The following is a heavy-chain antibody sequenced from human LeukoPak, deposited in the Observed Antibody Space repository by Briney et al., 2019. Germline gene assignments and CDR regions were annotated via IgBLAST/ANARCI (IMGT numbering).Heavy chain of an antibody. V-gene: IGHV3-11*05. D-gene: IGHD3-3*01. J-gene: IGHJ4*02. CDR2: IGPSGNFI. Sequence: GGSLRLSCEASGFSFSDFYMSWLRQPPGKGLESISYIGPSGNFINYADSVKGRFTISRDNSKNTLYLQMNSLRADDTAVYYCAKGPYYDFWSGYDISLDYWGQGTLVTVSS. CDR3: AKGPYYDFWSGYDISLDY. CDR1: GFSFSDFY.